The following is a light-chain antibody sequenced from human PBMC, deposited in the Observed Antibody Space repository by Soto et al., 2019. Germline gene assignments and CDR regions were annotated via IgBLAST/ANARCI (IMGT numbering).Light chain of an antibody. CDR3: QVWDSDNDHDV. Sequence: SYELTQPPSVSVAPGQTARITCGENNIGSKSVHWYQQKSGQAPVLVVSADSDRPSGIPERFSGSNSGNTATLSISRVEAGDEADYYCQVWDSDNDHDVFGTGTKVTVL. V-gene: IGLV3-21*02. CDR1: NIGSKS. CDR2: ADS. J-gene: IGLJ1*01.